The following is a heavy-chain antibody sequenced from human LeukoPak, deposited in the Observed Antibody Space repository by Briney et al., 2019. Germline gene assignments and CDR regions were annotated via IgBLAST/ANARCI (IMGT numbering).Heavy chain of an antibody. CDR2: IYYSGST. Sequence: SSETLSLTCAGYGGSISSYHWSWIRQPPGQGLKWIGYIYYSGSTNYNPSLKSRATISLDTSKNHFSLRLSSVTAADTAVYYCARGRHPLQPLDYWGQGTLVTVSS. J-gene: IGHJ4*02. V-gene: IGHV4-59*08. CDR3: ARGRHPLQPLDY. D-gene: IGHD2-2*01. CDR1: GGSISSYH.